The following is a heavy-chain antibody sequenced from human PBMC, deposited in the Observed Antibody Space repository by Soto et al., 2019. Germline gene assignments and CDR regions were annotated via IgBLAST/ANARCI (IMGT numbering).Heavy chain of an antibody. CDR1: GFTFSNYA. CDR2: ISGSGGST. D-gene: IGHD1-1*01. V-gene: IGHV3-23*01. J-gene: IGHJ6*03. Sequence: GGSLRLSCAASGFTFSNYAMSWVRQAPGKGLEWVSAISGSGGSTYYADSVKGRFTISRDNSKNTLYLQMNSLRAEDTAVYYCAKGYGRYYYYYMDVWGKGTTVTVSS. CDR3: AKGYGRYYYYYMDV.